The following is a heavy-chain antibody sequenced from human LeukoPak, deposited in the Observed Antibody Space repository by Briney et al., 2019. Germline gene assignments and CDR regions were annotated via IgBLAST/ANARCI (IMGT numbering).Heavy chain of an antibody. Sequence: QAGGSLRLSCAASGFTFSNYAMHWVRQAPGKGLEWVAVISYQGSNKYYADSVKGRFTISRDNSKNTLYLQMISLRAEDTAVYYCARGHFRLSDYDSSGFDYWGQGTLVTVSS. CDR2: ISYQGSNK. V-gene: IGHV3-30*04. CDR3: ARGHFRLSDYDSSGFDY. CDR1: GFTFSNYA. D-gene: IGHD3-22*01. J-gene: IGHJ4*02.